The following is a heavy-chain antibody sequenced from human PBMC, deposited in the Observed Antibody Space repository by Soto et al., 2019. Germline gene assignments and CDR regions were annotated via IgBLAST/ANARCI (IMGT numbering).Heavy chain of an antibody. D-gene: IGHD1-1*01. CDR1: GLTFSDAR. CDR2: IKSKTDGGTT. Sequence: PGGPLRLSCSASGLTFSDARINWVRQAPGKGLEWVGRIKSKTDGGTTDYAAPVKGRFTISRDDSKNTLYLQMNSLKTEDTAVYYCTTGMGYNPGFDYWGQGT. V-gene: IGHV3-15*07. J-gene: IGHJ4*02. CDR3: TTGMGYNPGFDY.